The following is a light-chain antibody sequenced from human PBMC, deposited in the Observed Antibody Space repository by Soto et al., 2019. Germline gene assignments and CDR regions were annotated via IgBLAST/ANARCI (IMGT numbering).Light chain of an antibody. CDR1: SSDVGSYNL. V-gene: IGLV2-14*02. J-gene: IGLJ1*01. Sequence: QSALTQPASVSGSPGQSITISCTGTSSDVGSYNLVSWYQQHPGKAPKLMIYEVSKRPPGVSNRFSGSKSGNTASLTISGLQAEDEADYYCTSYTSSSTPYVFGGGTKLTVL. CDR2: EVS. CDR3: TSYTSSSTPYV.